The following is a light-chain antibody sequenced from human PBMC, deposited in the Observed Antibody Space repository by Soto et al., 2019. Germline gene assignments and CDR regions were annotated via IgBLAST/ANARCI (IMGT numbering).Light chain of an antibody. CDR2: EVS. CDR3: CSYAGNNNVHYV. J-gene: IGLJ1*01. CDR1: RSDVGGYKY. Sequence: QSVLTHPPSASRSPRQSDTISCTGTRSDVGGYKYVSWYQQHPGKAPKLMIYEVSKRPSGVPDRFSGSKSGNTASLTVSGLQAEDEADYYCCSYAGNNNVHYVFGTGTKVTVL. V-gene: IGLV2-8*02.